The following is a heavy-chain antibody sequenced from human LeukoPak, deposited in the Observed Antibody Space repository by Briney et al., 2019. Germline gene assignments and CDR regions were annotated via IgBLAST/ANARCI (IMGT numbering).Heavy chain of an antibody. CDR2: INHSGST. D-gene: IGHD3-3*02. CDR1: GGSFSGYN. CDR3: ARHVLAWGGGVDV. V-gene: IGHV4-34*01. J-gene: IGHJ6*02. Sequence: KPSETLSLTCAVHGGSFSGYNWRWVRQPPGKGLGWVGEINHSGSTNYNPSLKSRVTISVDTSKNQFSLKLSSVTAADTAVYYCARHVLAWGGGVDVWGQGTTVTVSS.